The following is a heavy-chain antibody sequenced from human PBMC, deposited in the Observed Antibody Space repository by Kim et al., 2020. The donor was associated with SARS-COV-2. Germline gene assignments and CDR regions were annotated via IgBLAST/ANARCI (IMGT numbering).Heavy chain of an antibody. J-gene: IGHJ3*02. D-gene: IGHD2-2*01. CDR3: AKARISSYATGAFDI. Sequence: DSVKCRFTISRDNSKNTLYLQMNSLRAEDTAVYYCAKARISSYATGAFDIWGQGTMVTVSS. V-gene: IGHV3-23*01.